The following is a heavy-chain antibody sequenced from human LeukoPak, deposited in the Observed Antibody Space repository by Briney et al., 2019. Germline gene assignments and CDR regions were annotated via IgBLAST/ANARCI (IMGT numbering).Heavy chain of an antibody. CDR3: AKEMSRGWFGELSSGMDV. J-gene: IGHJ6*02. D-gene: IGHD3-10*01. V-gene: IGHV3-23*01. Sequence: GGSLRLSCAASGFSISSYAMSWVRQAPGKGLEWVSAISGSGGSTYYADSVKGRFTISRDNSKNTLYLQMNSLRAEDTAVYYCAKEMSRGWFGELSSGMDVWGQGTTVTVSS. CDR1: GFSISSYA. CDR2: ISGSGGST.